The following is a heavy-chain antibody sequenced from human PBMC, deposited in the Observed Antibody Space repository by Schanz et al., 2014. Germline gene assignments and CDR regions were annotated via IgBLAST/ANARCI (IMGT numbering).Heavy chain of an antibody. D-gene: IGHD5-18*01. J-gene: IGHJ4*02. V-gene: IGHV3-23*01. Sequence: EVQLLESGGGLVQPGGSLRLSCSASTFTFDHYAMTWVRQAPGKGLEWVAAVSSRSDEIKYADSVRGRFTISRDNSRSTMYLQMNSLRAEDTAVYYCAKDAENTARSTDYLDYWGQGTLVTVSS. CDR1: TFTFDHYA. CDR3: AKDAENTARSTDYLDY. CDR2: VSSRSDEI.